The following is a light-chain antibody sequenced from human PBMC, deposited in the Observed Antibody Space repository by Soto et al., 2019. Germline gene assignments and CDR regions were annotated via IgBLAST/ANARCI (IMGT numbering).Light chain of an antibody. J-gene: IGKJ1*01. CDR2: EAS. Sequence: DIQMTQSPSTLSASVGDRVTITCRASQSISSWLAWYQQKPGKAPKLLSEEASSLESGVPSRFSGSGSGTEGTRTSSSRQPEEGATYYCQHQRTFGQGTKVDIK. V-gene: IGKV1-5*01. CDR1: QSISSW. CDR3: QHQRT.